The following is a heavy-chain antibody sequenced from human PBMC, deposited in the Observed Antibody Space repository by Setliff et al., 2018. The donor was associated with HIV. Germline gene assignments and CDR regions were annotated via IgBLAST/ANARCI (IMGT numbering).Heavy chain of an antibody. Sequence: ASVKVSCKASGYSFTNYGISWVRQAPGQGLEWMGWISSYNDNTNYALNLQGRVTMTTDTSTSTAYMELRSLRSDDTAVYYCATDSNFGGIVTPWDYWGQGTLVTVSS. V-gene: IGHV1-18*01. CDR1: GYSFTNYG. CDR3: ATDSNFGGIVTPWDY. J-gene: IGHJ4*02. D-gene: IGHD1-26*01. CDR2: ISSYNDNT.